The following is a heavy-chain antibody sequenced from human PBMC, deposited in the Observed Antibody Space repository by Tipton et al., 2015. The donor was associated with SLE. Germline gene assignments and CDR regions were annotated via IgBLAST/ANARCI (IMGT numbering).Heavy chain of an antibody. CDR1: GFTFSSSA. CDR3: ARSLVWSGYFGFMDV. V-gene: IGHV3-66*02. Sequence: SLRLSCVASGFTFSSSAMSWVRQSPEKGLEWVSVFYNGGNTYYMDSVKGRFTISRDNSKNTLYLQMNSLKAEDTAVYYCARSLVWSGYFGFMDVWGKGTTVTVSS. D-gene: IGHD3-3*01. J-gene: IGHJ6*03. CDR2: YNGGNT.